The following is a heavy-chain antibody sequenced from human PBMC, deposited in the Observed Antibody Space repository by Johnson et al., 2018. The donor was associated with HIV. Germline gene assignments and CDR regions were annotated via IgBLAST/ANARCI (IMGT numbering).Heavy chain of an antibody. J-gene: IGHJ3*02. V-gene: IGHV3-30*19. D-gene: IGHD6-19*01. CDR2: ISYDGSNK. Sequence: VQLVESGGGVVQPGGSLRLSCAASGFTFSSYGMHWVRQAPGKGLEWVAVISYDGSNKYYADSVKGRLTISRDNSKNTLYLQMNSLRAEDTAVYYCARDHSSGPDAFDIWGQGTMVTVSS. CDR3: ARDHSSGPDAFDI. CDR1: GFTFSSYG.